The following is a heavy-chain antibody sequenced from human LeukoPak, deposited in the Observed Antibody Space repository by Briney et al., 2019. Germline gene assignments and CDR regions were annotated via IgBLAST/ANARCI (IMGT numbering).Heavy chain of an antibody. CDR1: GFTFSTYA. CDR3: AKDYLDISGYYNYDAFHI. CDR2: ISGSGGGT. Sequence: GGSLILSCAASGFTFSTYAMSRVRQAPGKGLEWVSSISGSGGGTFYADSVKGRFTISRDNSKNTLYLQMDSLRAEDTAVYYCAKDYLDISGYYNYDAFHIWGQGTMVTASS. J-gene: IGHJ3*02. V-gene: IGHV3-23*01. D-gene: IGHD3-22*01.